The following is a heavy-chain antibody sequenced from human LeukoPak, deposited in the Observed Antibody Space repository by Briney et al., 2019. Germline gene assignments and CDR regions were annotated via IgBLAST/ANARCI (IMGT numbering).Heavy chain of an antibody. V-gene: IGHV3-7*01. CDR3: TSWGDTTAEYFQR. CDR1: GFTFSSYW. D-gene: IGHD2-21*02. CDR2: INQDGTEK. Sequence: GGSLRLSCAASGFTFSSYWMSWVRQAPGEGLEWVAKINQDGTEKAYVDSVRGRFTISRDNAKNSLYLQMNSLRVEDTAVYYCTSWGDTTAEYFQRWGQGTLVTVSS. J-gene: IGHJ1*01.